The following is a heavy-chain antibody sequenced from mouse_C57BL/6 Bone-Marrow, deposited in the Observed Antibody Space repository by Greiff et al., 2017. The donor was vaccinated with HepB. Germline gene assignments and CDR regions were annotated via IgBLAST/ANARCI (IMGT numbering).Heavy chain of an antibody. Sequence: EVQLVESGAELVKPGASVKLSCTASGFNIKDTYMNWVKQRPEQGLEWIGRIDPANGNTNYDPKFQGKATITADTSSNTAYLQLSSLTSEDTAVYYCARGLGKDYWGQGTTLTVSS. CDR3: ARGLGKDY. V-gene: IGHV14-3*02. J-gene: IGHJ2*01. CDR1: GFNIKDTY. CDR2: IDPANGNT. D-gene: IGHD4-1*01.